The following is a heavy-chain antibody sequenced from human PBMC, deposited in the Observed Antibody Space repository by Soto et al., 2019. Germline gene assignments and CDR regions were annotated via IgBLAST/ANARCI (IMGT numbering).Heavy chain of an antibody. CDR1: GFTFSSFG. V-gene: IGHV3-30*18. D-gene: IGHD2-15*01. CDR2: ISSDGSDK. Sequence: QVQLVESGGGVVQPGRSLRLSCAASGFTFSSFGMHWVRQAPGKGLEWVAVISSDGSDKYYSDSVKGRFTISRDNSKNTLFLQMNSLRVEDTAVYYCAKGSEVARQELDYWGQGPLVTVSS. J-gene: IGHJ4*02. CDR3: AKGSEVARQELDY.